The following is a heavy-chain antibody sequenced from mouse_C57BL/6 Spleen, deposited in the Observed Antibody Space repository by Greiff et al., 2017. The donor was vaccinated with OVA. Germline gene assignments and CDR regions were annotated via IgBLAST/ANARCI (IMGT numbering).Heavy chain of an antibody. CDR2: IWSGGST. J-gene: IGHJ3*01. V-gene: IGHV2-2*01. CDR3: ARGIYYEAWFAY. D-gene: IGHD2-4*01. Sequence: QVQLQQSGPGLVQPSQSLSITCTVSGFSLTSYGVHWVRQSPGKGLEWLGVIWSGGSTDYNAAFISRLSISKDNSKSQVFFKMNSLQADDTAIYYCARGIYYEAWFAYWGQGTLVTVSA. CDR1: GFSLTSYG.